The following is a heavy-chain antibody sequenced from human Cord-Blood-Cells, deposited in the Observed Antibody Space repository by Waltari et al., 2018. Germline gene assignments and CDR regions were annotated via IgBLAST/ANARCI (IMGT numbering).Heavy chain of an antibody. D-gene: IGHD4-4*01. V-gene: IGHV3-7*01. CDR3: ARGTKTTVGWYFDL. CDR2: IKQDGSEK. CDR1: GFPFSSYS. Sequence: EVQLVESGGGLVQPGGSLRLSCAAAGFPFSSYSMRWVRQAPGKGLEWVANIKQDGSEKYYVDSVKGRFTISRDNAKNSLYLQMNSLRAEDTAVYYCARGTKTTVGWYFDLWGRGTLVTVSS. J-gene: IGHJ2*01.